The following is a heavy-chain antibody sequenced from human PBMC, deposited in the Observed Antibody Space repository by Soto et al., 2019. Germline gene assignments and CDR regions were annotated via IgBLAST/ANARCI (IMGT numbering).Heavy chain of an antibody. CDR1: VGSFSGYY. CDR2: INHSGST. V-gene: IGHV4-34*01. D-gene: IGHD2-2*01. J-gene: IGHJ6*02. Sequence: SETLSLTCAVYVGSFSGYYWSWIRQPPGKGLEWIGEINHSGSTNYNPSLKSRVTISVDTSKNQFSLKLSSVTAADTAVYYCAGAVHCSSTSCYYYYGMDVWGQGTTVTVSS. CDR3: AGAVHCSSTSCYYYYGMDV.